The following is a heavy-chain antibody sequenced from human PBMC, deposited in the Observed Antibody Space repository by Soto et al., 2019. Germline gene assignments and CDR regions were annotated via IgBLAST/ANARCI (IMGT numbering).Heavy chain of an antibody. V-gene: IGHV3-30*09. Sequence: GGSLRLSCTASGFTFTAYGLHWVRQAPGKGLEWVAIISHDGANKYYAESVKGRFAISRDDSKNTLYLQMNSLRTEDTAVYYCARNGRRSLHLDSFDSWGQGTTVTVSS. J-gene: IGHJ4*02. CDR1: GFTFTAYG. CDR3: ARNGRRSLHLDSFDS. D-gene: IGHD2-15*01. CDR2: ISHDGANK.